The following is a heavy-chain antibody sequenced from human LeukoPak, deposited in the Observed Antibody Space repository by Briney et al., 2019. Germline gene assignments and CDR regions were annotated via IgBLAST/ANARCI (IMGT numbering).Heavy chain of an antibody. Sequence: AETLSLTCTVSGDSIRSYYWSWIRQPPGKGLEWIGNIHYSGSTKYNPSLKSRVTISVDTSKNQFSLRVTSLTAADTAVYYCARLGALHDAFDVWGLGTLVTVSS. V-gene: IGHV4-59*12. CDR2: IHYSGST. J-gene: IGHJ3*01. CDR1: GDSIRSYY. D-gene: IGHD3-16*01. CDR3: ARLGALHDAFDV.